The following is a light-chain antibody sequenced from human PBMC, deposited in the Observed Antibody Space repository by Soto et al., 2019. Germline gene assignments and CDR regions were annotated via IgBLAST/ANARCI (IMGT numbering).Light chain of an antibody. J-gene: IGKJ1*01. Sequence: DIQMTQSPSTVSGSAGDRVTITCRASQTISSWLAWYQQKPGKAPKLLIYKASTLKSGVPSRFSGSGSGTEFTLTISSLQPDDFATYYCQHYNSYSEAFGQGAKVDIK. CDR1: QTISSW. CDR2: KAS. V-gene: IGKV1-5*03. CDR3: QHYNSYSEA.